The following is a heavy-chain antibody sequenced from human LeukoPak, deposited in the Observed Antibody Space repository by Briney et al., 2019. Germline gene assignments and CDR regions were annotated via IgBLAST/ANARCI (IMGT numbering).Heavy chain of an antibody. CDR3: ARDVDYANPRHDY. J-gene: IGHJ4*02. CDR2: INLDGSQK. D-gene: IGHD4/OR15-4a*01. Sequence: GGSLRLSCAASGFIFSSYWMSWVRQAPGKGLEWVANINLDGSQKYYVDSLKGRFTISRDNAKNSLYLQMDSLRVEDTAVYYCARDVDYANPRHDYWGQGTLVTVSS. CDR1: GFIFSSYW. V-gene: IGHV3-7*01.